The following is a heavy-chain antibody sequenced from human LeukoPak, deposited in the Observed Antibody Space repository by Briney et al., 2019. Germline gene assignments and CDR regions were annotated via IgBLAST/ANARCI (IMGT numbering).Heavy chain of an antibody. D-gene: IGHD6-13*01. J-gene: IGHJ4*02. CDR2: IYPGDSDT. CDR3: ARPGLSSSSWDFDY. V-gene: IGHV5-51*01. Sequence: GESLKISCTGSGYSFTSYWIGWVRATPGKVLELMGIIYPGDSDTRYSPSLQGQVTISADKSISTAYLQWSSLKASDTAMYYCARPGLSSSSWDFDYWGQGTLVTVSS. CDR1: GYSFTSYW.